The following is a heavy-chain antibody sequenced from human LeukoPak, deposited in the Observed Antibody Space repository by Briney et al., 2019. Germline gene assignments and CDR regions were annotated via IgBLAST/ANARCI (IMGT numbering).Heavy chain of an antibody. Sequence: KSGGSLRLSCAASGFTFSDYYMSWIRQAPGKGLEWVSYISSSGSTIYYADSVKGRFTISRDNAKNSLYLQMNSLRAEDTAMYYCARGDSYGSLYYFDYWGQGTLVTVSS. CDR3: ARGDSYGSLYYFDY. J-gene: IGHJ4*02. CDR2: ISSSGSTI. CDR1: GFTFSDYY. D-gene: IGHD5-18*01. V-gene: IGHV3-11*01.